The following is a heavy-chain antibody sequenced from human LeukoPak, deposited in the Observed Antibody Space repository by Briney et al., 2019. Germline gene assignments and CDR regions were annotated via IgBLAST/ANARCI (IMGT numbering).Heavy chain of an antibody. CDR3: ARVSDGQIDRHFDY. J-gene: IGHJ4*02. V-gene: IGHV4-61*02. CDR2: IYISGST. Sequence: SETLSLTCTVSGGSISSGSYYWSWIRQPAGKGLEWIGRIYISGSTSYNPSLKSRVTISVDTSKNHFSLKVRYVTAADTAVYYCARVSDGQIDRHFDYWGQGTLVTVSS. CDR1: GGSISSGSYY. D-gene: IGHD3-16*02.